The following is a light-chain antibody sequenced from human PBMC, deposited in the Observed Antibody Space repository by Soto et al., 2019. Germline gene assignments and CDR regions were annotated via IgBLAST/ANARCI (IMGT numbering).Light chain of an antibody. CDR3: QQYGTTPRT. V-gene: IGKV3-20*01. J-gene: IGKJ2*01. CDR1: QSVSSNY. Sequence: EIVLTQSPGTLSLSPGERVTLSCRASQSVSSNYLAWYQQKPGQAPRLLIFGASSRATGIPDRFSGSGSGTELTLTISGLEPEDFAVYYCQQYGTTPRTFGQGTKLEIK. CDR2: GAS.